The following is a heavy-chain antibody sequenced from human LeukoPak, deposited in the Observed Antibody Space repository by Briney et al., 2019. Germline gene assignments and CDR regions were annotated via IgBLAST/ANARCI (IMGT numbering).Heavy chain of an antibody. CDR1: GFTFSNCA. V-gene: IGHV3-23*01. J-gene: IGHJ3*01. CDR2: ISGSGDRT. CDR3: SKGALRAAFDV. D-gene: IGHD3-3*02. Sequence: PGGSLRLSCAVSGFTFSNCAMSWVRQAPGKGLEWVSAISGSGDRTYFADSVKGRFTISRDNSKNTLYLQMNSLRVEDTAVYYCSKGALRAAFDVWGQGTVVTVSS.